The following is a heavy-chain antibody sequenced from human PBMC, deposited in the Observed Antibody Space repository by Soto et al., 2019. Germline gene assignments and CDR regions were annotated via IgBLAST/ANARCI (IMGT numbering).Heavy chain of an antibody. Sequence: QVQLVQSGAEVMQPGASVKVSCKASGYTFTSYYIQWVRQAPGQGLEWMGIINPSGGSTNYAQKFQGRVTMTRDTSTSTVYMELSSLRSEDTAIYYCSSGYPPRDQLGNLAGAFWGQGTLVTVSS. J-gene: IGHJ4*02. CDR2: INPSGGST. CDR1: GYTFTSYY. CDR3: SSGYPPRDQLGNLAGAF. V-gene: IGHV1-46*03. D-gene: IGHD1-1*01.